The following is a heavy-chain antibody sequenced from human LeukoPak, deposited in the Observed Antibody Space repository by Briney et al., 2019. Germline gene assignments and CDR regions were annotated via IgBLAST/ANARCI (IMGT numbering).Heavy chain of an antibody. V-gene: IGHV4-30-2*01. CDR2: IYRSGST. J-gene: IGHJ2*01. CDR3: ARDRWFAGVPAAIRSGYFDL. CDR1: GGSISSGGYY. Sequence: SETLSLTCTVSGGSISSGGYYWSWIRQPPGKGLEWIGYIYRSGSTYYNPSLKSRVTISVDRSKNQFSLKLSSVTAADTAVYYCARDRWFAGVPAAIRSGYFDLWGRGTLVTVSS. D-gene: IGHD2-2*02.